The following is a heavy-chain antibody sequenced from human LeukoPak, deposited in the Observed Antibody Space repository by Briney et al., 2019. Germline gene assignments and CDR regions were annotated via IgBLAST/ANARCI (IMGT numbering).Heavy chain of an antibody. J-gene: IGHJ4*02. CDR3: AKDFYDFWSGYYNGNFDY. Sequence: GGSLRLSCAASGSTFSSYAMSWVRQAPGKGLEWVSAISGSGGSTYYADSVKGRFTISRDNSKNTLYLQMNSLRDEDTAVYYCAKDFYDFWSGYYNGNFDYWGQGTLVTVSS. CDR1: GSTFSSYA. V-gene: IGHV3-23*01. CDR2: ISGSGGST. D-gene: IGHD3-3*01.